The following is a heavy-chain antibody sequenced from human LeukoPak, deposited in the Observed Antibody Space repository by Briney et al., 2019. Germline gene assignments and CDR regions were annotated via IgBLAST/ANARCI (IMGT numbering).Heavy chain of an antibody. Sequence: GSLRLSCAAPGFTFSSYGMHWVRQAPGKGLEWVAVIWYDGSNKYYADSVKGRFTISRDNSKNTLYLQMNSLRAEDTAVYYCARGRGYSYGFFDYWGQGTLVTVSS. D-gene: IGHD5-18*01. J-gene: IGHJ4*02. CDR1: GFTFSSYG. V-gene: IGHV3-33*01. CDR2: IWYDGSNK. CDR3: ARGRGYSYGFFDY.